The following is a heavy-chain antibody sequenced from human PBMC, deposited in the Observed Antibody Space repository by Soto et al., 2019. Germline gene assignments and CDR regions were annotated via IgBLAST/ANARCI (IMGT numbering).Heavy chain of an antibody. D-gene: IGHD3-10*01. CDR3: ATRTYGSGSSNWFDP. V-gene: IGHV1-24*01. CDR1: GYTLTELS. Sequence: ASVKVSRKVSGYTLTELSMHWVRQAPGKGLEWMGGFDPEDGETIYAQKFQGRVTMTEDTSTDTAYMELSSLRSEDTAVYYCATRTYGSGSSNWFDPWGQGTLVPVSS. CDR2: FDPEDGET. J-gene: IGHJ5*02.